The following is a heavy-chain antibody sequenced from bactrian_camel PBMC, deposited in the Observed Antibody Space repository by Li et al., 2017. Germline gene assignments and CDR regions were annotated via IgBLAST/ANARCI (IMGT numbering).Heavy chain of an antibody. CDR2: IDADGRT. CDR1: GYTGSAYY. J-gene: IGHJ4*01. CDR3: AADLYYARDTWSPSRYNF. Sequence: HVQLVESGGGLVQPGESLRLSCAASGYTGSAYYMAWFRQVPGKEPEGVAVIDADGRTSVADSVKGRFTISRDIAKNTLFLQMYRLKTEDTAMYYCAADLYYARDTWSPSRYNFRGQGTQVTVS. D-gene: IGHD1*01. V-gene: IGHV3S26*01.